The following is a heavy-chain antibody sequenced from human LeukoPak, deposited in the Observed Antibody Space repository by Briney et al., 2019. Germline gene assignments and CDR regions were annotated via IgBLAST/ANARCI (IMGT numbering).Heavy chain of an antibody. CDR3: ARDPRDTMVRGVIITSWFDP. CDR2: ISAYNGNT. CDR1: GYTFTSYG. Sequence: PGASVKVSCKASGYTFTSYGIGWVRQAPGQGLEWMGWISAYNGNTNYAQKLQGRVTMTTDTSTSTAYMELRSLRSDDTAVYYCARDPRDTMVRGVIITSWFDPWGQGTLVTVSS. D-gene: IGHD3-10*01. V-gene: IGHV1-18*04. J-gene: IGHJ5*02.